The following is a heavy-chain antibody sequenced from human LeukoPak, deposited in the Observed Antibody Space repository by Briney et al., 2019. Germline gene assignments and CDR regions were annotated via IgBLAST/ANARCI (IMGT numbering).Heavy chain of an antibody. CDR1: GFNFSSYW. Sequence: GGSLRLSCAASGFNFSSYWMSWVRQAPGKGLEWVANIKQDGSEKYYVDSVKGRFTISRDNAENSLYLQMNSLRAEDTAVYYCAREYCSSTSCFPNRFDPWGQGTLVTVSS. V-gene: IGHV3-7*01. CDR2: IKQDGSEK. J-gene: IGHJ5*02. D-gene: IGHD2-2*01. CDR3: AREYCSSTSCFPNRFDP.